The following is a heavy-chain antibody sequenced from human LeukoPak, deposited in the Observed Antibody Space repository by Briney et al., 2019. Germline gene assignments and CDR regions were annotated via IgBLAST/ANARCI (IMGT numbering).Heavy chain of an antibody. V-gene: IGHV3-30-3*01. Sequence: PGGSLRLSCAASGFTFSSYAMHWVRQAPGKGLEWVAVISYDGSNKYYADSVKGRFTISRDSSKTTLYLQMNSLRAEDTAVYYCARDTALEWLLYVFDIWGQGTMVTVSS. J-gene: IGHJ3*02. CDR3: ARDTALEWLLYVFDI. CDR2: ISYDGSNK. D-gene: IGHD3-3*01. CDR1: GFTFSSYA.